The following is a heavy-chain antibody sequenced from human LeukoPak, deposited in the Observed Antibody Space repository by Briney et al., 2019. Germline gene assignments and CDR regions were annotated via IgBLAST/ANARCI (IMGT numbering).Heavy chain of an antibody. CDR1: GASITSSY. CDR3: ARNWYGSGRYGLFEP. D-gene: IGHD3-10*01. Sequence: PSETLSLTCSVSGASITSSYWSWIRQTPGKGLEWIGNIYSGSTNYNPSFESRVTVSLDTSKNQFSLRLTSVTAADTALYYCARNWYGSGRYGLFEPLGPGTLVTVSS. J-gene: IGHJ5*02. CDR2: IYSGST. V-gene: IGHV4-59*01.